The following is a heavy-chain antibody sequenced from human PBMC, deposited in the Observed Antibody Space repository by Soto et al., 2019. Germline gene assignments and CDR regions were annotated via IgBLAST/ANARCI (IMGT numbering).Heavy chain of an antibody. J-gene: IGHJ5*02. CDR3: ARGPSFIDTTGPWFDP. V-gene: IGHV1-18*01. Sequence: ASGKVSCKASGYIFTSYGIVWVRQAPGQGLEWMAWIGTDNGDTKYAQKLQGRVTLTTDTSTSTAYMELRSLTSDDTAVYYCARGPSFIDTTGPWFDPWGQGTLVTVSS. CDR1: GYIFTSYG. D-gene: IGHD1-26*01. CDR2: IGTDNGDT.